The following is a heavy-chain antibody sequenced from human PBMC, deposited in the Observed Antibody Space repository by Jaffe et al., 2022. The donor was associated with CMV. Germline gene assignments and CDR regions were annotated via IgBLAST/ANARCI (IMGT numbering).Heavy chain of an antibody. V-gene: IGHV3-33*01. CDR3: ARDNFYYDSSGYPVPFDY. CDR2: IWYDGSNK. D-gene: IGHD3-22*01. J-gene: IGHJ4*02. CDR1: GFTFSSYG. Sequence: QVQLVESGGGVVQPGRSLRLSCAASGFTFSSYGMHWVRQAPGKGLEWVAVIWYDGSNKYYADSVKGRFTISRDNSKNTLYLQMNSLRAEDTAVYYCARDNFYYDSSGYPVPFDYWGQGTLVTVSS.